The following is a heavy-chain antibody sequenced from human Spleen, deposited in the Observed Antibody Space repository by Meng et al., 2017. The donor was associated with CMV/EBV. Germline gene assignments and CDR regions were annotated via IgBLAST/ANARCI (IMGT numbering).Heavy chain of an antibody. Sequence: ASGFTFSNAWMSSVRQGPGKELHWVGRFKSKTDGMAPPSSSPFQHPFTISRDDSKSTLFLQMDSLKTEDTALYYCTTEMTTVTRFDYWGRGTLVTVSS. J-gene: IGHJ4*02. CDR1: GFTFSNAW. CDR3: TTEMTTVTRFDY. CDR2: FKSKTDGMAP. D-gene: IGHD4-11*01. V-gene: IGHV3-15*01.